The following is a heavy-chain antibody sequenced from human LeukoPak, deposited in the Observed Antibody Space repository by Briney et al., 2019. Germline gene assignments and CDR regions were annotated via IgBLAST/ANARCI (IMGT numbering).Heavy chain of an antibody. D-gene: IGHD5-18*01. CDR3: AKGGIQLWYYLDY. CDR1: GFTFSSSA. CDR2: ISGRGCST. Sequence: GGSLRLSCAASGFTFSSSAMSWVRQAPGKGLEWVSSISGRGCSTAYADSVKGRFTISKDNSKNTLHLQMNGLRPEDTAVYYCAKGGIQLWYYLDYWGQGTLVSVSS. V-gene: IGHV3-23*01. J-gene: IGHJ4*02.